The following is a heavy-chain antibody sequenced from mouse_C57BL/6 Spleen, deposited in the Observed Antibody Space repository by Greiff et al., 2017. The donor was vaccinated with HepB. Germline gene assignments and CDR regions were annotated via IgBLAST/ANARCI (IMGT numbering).Heavy chain of an antibody. CDR2: IWRGGST. Sequence: VKLQESGPGLVQPSQSLSITCTVSGFSLTSYGVHWVRQSPGKGLEWLGVIWRGGSTDYNAAFMSRLSITKDNSKSQVFFKMNSLQADDTAIYYCAKKNLDYDWFAYWGQGTLVTVSA. V-gene: IGHV2-5*01. CDR1: GFSLTSYG. CDR3: AKKNLDYDWFAY. J-gene: IGHJ3*01. D-gene: IGHD2-4*01.